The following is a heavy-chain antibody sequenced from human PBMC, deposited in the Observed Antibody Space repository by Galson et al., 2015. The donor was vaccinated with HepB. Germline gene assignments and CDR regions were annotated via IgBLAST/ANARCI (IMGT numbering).Heavy chain of an antibody. J-gene: IGHJ5*02. CDR1: GFTFSSYA. CDR2: ISYDGSNK. CDR3: AREATYCSSTSCYSWFDP. D-gene: IGHD2-2*02. V-gene: IGHV3-30*04. Sequence: SLRLSCAASGFTFSSYAMHWVRQAPGKGLEWVAVISYDGSNKYYADSVKGRFTISRDNSKNTLYLQMNSLRAEDTAVYYCAREATYCSSTSCYSWFDPWGQGTLVTVSS.